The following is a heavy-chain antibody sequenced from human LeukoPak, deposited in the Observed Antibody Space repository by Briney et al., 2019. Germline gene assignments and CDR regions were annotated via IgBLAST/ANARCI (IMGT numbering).Heavy chain of an antibody. J-gene: IGHJ4*02. CDR1: GFTFDDYA. CDR3: AKSLGLYSSGWPPSFDY. D-gene: IGHD6-19*01. Sequence: GRSLRLSCAASGFTFDDYAMPWVRQAPGKGLEWVSGISWNSGSIGYADSVKGRFTISRDNAKNSLYLQMNSLRAEDTALYYCAKSLGLYSSGWPPSFDYWGQGTLVTVSS. V-gene: IGHV3-9*01. CDR2: ISWNSGSI.